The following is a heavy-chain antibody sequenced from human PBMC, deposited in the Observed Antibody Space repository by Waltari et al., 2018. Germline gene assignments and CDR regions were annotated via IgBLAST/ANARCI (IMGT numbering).Heavy chain of an antibody. Sequence: QVQLVESGGGVVQPGRSLRLSCAASGFTFSSYAMHWVRQAPGKGLEWVAVISYDVSNKYYADSVKGRFTISRDNSKNTLYLQMNSLRAEDTAVYYCASINGDAFDIWGQGTMVTVSS. CDR1: GFTFSSYA. V-gene: IGHV3-30-3*01. CDR3: ASINGDAFDI. J-gene: IGHJ3*02. D-gene: IGHD2-8*01. CDR2: ISYDVSNK.